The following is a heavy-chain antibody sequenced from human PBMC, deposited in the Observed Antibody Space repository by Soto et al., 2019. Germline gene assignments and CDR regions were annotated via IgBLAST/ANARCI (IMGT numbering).Heavy chain of an antibody. J-gene: IGHJ4*02. Sequence: KSSETLSLTCTVSGGSISSYYWSWIRQPPGKGLEWIGYIYYSGSTNYNPSLKSRVTISVDTSKNQFSLKLSSVTAADTAVYYFASYRNYDKREPYYYCAQGTLVTVSS. CDR2: IYYSGST. D-gene: IGHD3-3*01. V-gene: IGHV4-59*01. CDR3: ASYRNYDKREPYYY. CDR1: GGSISSYY.